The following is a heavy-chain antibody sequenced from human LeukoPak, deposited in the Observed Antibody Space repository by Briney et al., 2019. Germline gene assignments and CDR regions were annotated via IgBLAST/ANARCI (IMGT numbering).Heavy chain of an antibody. V-gene: IGHV4-59*01. Sequence: SETLSLTCSVSGGSISSYYWIWIRQPPGKGLEWIGYIYYRGRTNYNPSLKSRVTISVDTSKNQFSLKLSSVTAADTAVYYCARVLGCSTTSCYAAYIDSWGQGTLVTVSS. CDR3: ARVLGCSTTSCYAAYIDS. CDR2: IYYRGRT. J-gene: IGHJ4*02. CDR1: GGSISSYY. D-gene: IGHD2-2*01.